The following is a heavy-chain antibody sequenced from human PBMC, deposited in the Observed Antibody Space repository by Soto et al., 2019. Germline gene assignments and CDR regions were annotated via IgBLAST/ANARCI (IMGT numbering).Heavy chain of an antibody. V-gene: IGHV1-46*02. Sequence: QVQLVQSGAEVKKPGASVKASCTASGYNFNSYYMHWVRQAPGQGLEWMGIINPSGGGTSYAQKLQGRLSMTSDTCTSTVNMEHSSLRCESTAVYDWSRGGCGGGSGCHVDYWGQGTLVTVSS. CDR3: SRGGCGGGSGCHVDY. D-gene: IGHD2-15*01. CDR2: INPSGGGT. CDR1: GYNFNSYY. J-gene: IGHJ4*02.